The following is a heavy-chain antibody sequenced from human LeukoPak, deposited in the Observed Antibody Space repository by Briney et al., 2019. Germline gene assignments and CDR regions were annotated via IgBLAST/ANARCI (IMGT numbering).Heavy chain of an antibody. CDR2: ISSSSSTI. Sequence: GGSLRLSCAASGFTFSSYSMNWVRQAPGKGLEWVSYISSSSSTIYYADSVKGRFTISRDNAKNSLYLQMNSLRADDTAIYYCARDAYRDGSGSSPNWFDPWGQGILVTVSS. CDR1: GFTFSSYS. CDR3: ARDAYRDGSGSSPNWFDP. V-gene: IGHV3-48*04. J-gene: IGHJ5*02. D-gene: IGHD5-18*01.